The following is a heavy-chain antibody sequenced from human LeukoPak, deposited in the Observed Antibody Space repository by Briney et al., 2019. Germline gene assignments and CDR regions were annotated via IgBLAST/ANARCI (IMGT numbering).Heavy chain of an antibody. CDR1: GFTFSSYE. CDR3: ARGVGYLRTHSTSCPECY. CDR2: ISSSGSTI. D-gene: IGHD2-2*01. V-gene: IGHV3-48*03. J-gene: IGHJ4*02. Sequence: GGSLRLSCAASGFTFSSYEMNWVRQAPGKGLEWVSYISSSGSTIYYADSVKGRFTISRDNAKNSLYLQMNSLRAEDTAVYYCARGVGYLRTHSTSCPECYWGQGTLVTVSS.